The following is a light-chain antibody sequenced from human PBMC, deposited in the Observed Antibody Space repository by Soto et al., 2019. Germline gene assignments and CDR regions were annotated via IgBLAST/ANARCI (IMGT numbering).Light chain of an antibody. CDR2: AAS. CDR1: QSISSY. CDR3: QQSYSTPRT. J-gene: IGKJ1*01. V-gene: IGKV1-39*01. Sequence: DIQMTQSPSSLSASVGDRVTITCRASQSISSYLNWYQQKPGKAPKLLISAASSLQSGVPSRFGGSGSGTDFPLTISSLQPEDFATYYCQQSYSTPRTFGQGTKVEIK.